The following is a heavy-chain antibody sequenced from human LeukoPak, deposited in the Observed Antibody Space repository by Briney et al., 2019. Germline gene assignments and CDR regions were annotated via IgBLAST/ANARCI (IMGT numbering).Heavy chain of an antibody. D-gene: IGHD3-22*01. J-gene: IGHJ4*02. V-gene: IGHV3-23*01. CDR2: VMGGGITT. CDR3: AKASTRDSGYYFDS. Sequence: GGSLRLSCAASGFTFSSYAMGWVRQAPGKGLEWVSSVMGGGITTYYADSMKGRFTISRDNSKGTLFLQINSLRAEDTATYYCAKASTRDSGYYFDSWGQGTLVTVSS. CDR1: GFTFSSYA.